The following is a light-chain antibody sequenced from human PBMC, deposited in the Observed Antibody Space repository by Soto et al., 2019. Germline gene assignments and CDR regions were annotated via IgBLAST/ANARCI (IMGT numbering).Light chain of an antibody. J-gene: IGLJ2*01. V-gene: IGLV2-11*01. CDR1: KNDIGVYDF. CDR3: CSYAGSYTLV. CDR2: DVT. Sequence: QSVLTQPPSASGSPGQSVTISCTGTKNDIGVYDFVSWYQQHPGKAPKLLIYDVTRRPSGVPDRFSGSKSGNTASLTISGLQAEDEADYFCCSYAGSYTLVFGGGTKLTVL.